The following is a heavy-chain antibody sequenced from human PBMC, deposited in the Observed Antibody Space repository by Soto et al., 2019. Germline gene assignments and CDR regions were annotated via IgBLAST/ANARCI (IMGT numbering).Heavy chain of an antibody. J-gene: IGHJ5*02. CDR3: ARAQTDYSTSEDWFDP. Sequence: QVQLVQSGAEVKKPGSSVKVSCKASGGTFSSYAISWVRQAPGQGLEWMGGIIPIFGTANYAQKFQGRVTITEDESTSTAYMELSSMRSEDTDVYYCARAQTDYSTSEDWFDPWGQGTLVTVSS. D-gene: IGHD4-4*01. CDR2: IIPIFGTA. V-gene: IGHV1-69*12. CDR1: GGTFSSYA.